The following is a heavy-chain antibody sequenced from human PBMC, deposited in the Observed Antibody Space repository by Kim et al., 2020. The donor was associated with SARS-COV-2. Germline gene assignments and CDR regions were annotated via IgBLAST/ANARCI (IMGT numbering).Heavy chain of an antibody. D-gene: IGHD5-12*01. CDR3: ARWLQHLDYYYGMDV. J-gene: IGHJ6*02. Sequence: SVKGQLTLSRNNAENSHYLQMNSLRAEDTAVYYCARWLQHLDYYYGMDVWGQGTTVTVSS. V-gene: IGHV3-11*01.